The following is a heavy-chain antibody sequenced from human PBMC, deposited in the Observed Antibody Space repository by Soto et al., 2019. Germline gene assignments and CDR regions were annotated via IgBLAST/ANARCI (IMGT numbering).Heavy chain of an antibody. V-gene: IGHV3-30*03. J-gene: IGHJ4*02. Sequence: GGSLRLSCAASGFTFSNYGMHWVRQAPGKGLEWVAAVSYDGSNKYYADSARGRLTISRDNSKNTLYLQMSSLRAEDTAVYYCARDPSATGTYYADWGQGTLVTVSS. D-gene: IGHD1-26*01. CDR2: VSYDGSNK. CDR1: GFTFSNYG. CDR3: ARDPSATGTYYAD.